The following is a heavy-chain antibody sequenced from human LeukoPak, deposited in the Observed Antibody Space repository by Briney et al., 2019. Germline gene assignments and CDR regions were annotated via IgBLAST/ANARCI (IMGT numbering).Heavy chain of an antibody. CDR3: AKSILTGRPRYFDY. CDR2: ISSSGSTI. J-gene: IGHJ4*02. D-gene: IGHD3-9*01. Sequence: PGGSLRLSCAASGFTFSDYYMSWIRQAPGKGLEWVSYISSSGSTIYYADSVKGRFTISRDNAKNSLYLQMNSLRAEDTAVYYCAKSILTGRPRYFDYWGQGTLVTVSS. CDR1: GFTFSDYY. V-gene: IGHV3-11*01.